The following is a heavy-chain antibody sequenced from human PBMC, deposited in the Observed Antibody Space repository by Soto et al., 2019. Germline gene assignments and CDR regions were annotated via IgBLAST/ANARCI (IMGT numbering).Heavy chain of an antibody. V-gene: IGHV4-34*01. Sequence: QVQLQQWGAGLLKPSETPSLTCAVYGGSFSGYYWSWIRQPPGKGLAWLGEINHSGSTNYNPSLKSRFTIAVDTSKNQFSLKLSSVTAADTAVYYCASVGPYDSSGYYVQDAFDIWGQGTMVTVSS. J-gene: IGHJ3*02. CDR3: ASVGPYDSSGYYVQDAFDI. D-gene: IGHD3-22*01. CDR1: GGSFSGYY. CDR2: INHSGST.